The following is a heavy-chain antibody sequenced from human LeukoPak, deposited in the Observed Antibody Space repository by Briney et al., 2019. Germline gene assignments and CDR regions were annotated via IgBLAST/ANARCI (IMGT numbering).Heavy chain of an antibody. CDR2: IKQDGSEK. CDR3: VRTRLAAAYFDS. CDR1: GFTFSSHW. V-gene: IGHV3-7*04. D-gene: IGHD6-13*01. Sequence: GGSLRLSCAASGFTFSSHWMTWVRQAPGRGLEWVANIKQDGSEKYYVDSVKGRFTVSRDNAVNSLYLQMDSLRAEDTAVYYCVRTRLAAAYFDSWGLGTLVTVSS. J-gene: IGHJ4*02.